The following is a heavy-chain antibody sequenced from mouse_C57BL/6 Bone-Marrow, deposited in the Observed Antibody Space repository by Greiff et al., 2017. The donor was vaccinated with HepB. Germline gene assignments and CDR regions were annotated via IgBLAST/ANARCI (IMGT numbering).Heavy chain of an antibody. CDR1: GYSITSYY. Sequence: EVQLVESGPGLAKPSQTLSLTCSVTGYSITSYYWNWIRKFPGNKLEYMGYISYSGSTYYNPSLKSRISITRDTSKNQYYLQLNSVTTEDTATYYCARLRYGSSPHWYFDVWGTGTTVTVSS. V-gene: IGHV3-8*01. CDR3: ARLRYGSSPHWYFDV. J-gene: IGHJ1*03. CDR2: ISYSGST. D-gene: IGHD1-1*01.